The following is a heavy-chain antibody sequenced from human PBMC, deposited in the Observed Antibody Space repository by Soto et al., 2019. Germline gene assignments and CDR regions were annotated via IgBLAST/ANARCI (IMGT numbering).Heavy chain of an antibody. CDR2: IHPGGQTI. D-gene: IGHD5-12*01. CDR3: ARRASR. CDR1: GFTFSSSE. J-gene: IGHJ3*01. Sequence: EVHLVESGGGLVQPGGSLRLSCAASGFTFSSSEMYWVRQAPGKGLEWISYIHPGGQTIFYAESVKGRFTISRDNAKHSVYLQMNSLRAEDTALYYCARRASRWGRGTKVTVSS. V-gene: IGHV3-48*03.